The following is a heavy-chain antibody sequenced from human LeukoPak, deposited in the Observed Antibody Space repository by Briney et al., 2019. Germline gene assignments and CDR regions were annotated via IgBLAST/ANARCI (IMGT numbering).Heavy chain of an antibody. CDR3: ARPPLLDTAEDAFDI. J-gene: IGHJ3*02. V-gene: IGHV1-2*06. D-gene: IGHD3/OR15-3a*01. CDR2: INPNSADT. CDR1: GYTFTDYY. Sequence: GASVKVSCKASGYTFTDYYIHWVRQAPGQGLEWLGRINPNSADTYYAQNFQGRVTMTRNTSITTACMELNNLRSDDTAVYYCARPPLLDTAEDAFDIWGQGTLVTVSS.